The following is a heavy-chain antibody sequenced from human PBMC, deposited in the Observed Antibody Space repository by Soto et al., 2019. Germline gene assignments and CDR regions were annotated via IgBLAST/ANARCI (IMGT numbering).Heavy chain of an antibody. Sequence: PSETLSLTCTVSGGSISISSYYWCGIRQPPGKGLEWIGSIYYSGSTYYNPSLKSRVTISVDTSKNQFSLKLSSVTAADTAVYYCARVGSGNYIDYWGQRTPVTVSS. CDR2: IYYSGST. J-gene: IGHJ4*02. CDR1: GGSISISSYY. CDR3: ARVGSGNYIDY. D-gene: IGHD2-2*03. V-gene: IGHV4-39*01.